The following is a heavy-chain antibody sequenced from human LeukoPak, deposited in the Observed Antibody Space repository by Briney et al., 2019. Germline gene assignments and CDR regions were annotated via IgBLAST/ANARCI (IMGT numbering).Heavy chain of an antibody. V-gene: IGHV3-30*18. D-gene: IGHD6-13*01. Sequence: PGRSLRLSCAASGFTFSSYGMHWVRQAPGKGLEWVAVISYDGSNKYYADSVKGRFTISRDNSKNTLYLQMNSLRAEDTAVYYCAKDSIAAAGGNYWGQGTLVTVSS. CDR3: AKDSIAAAGGNY. CDR1: GFTFSSYG. CDR2: ISYDGSNK. J-gene: IGHJ4*02.